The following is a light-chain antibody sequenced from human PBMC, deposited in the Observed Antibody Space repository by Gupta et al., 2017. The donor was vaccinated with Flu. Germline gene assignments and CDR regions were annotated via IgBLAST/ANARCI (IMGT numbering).Light chain of an antibody. CDR3: AAWDDSLNGHYV. Sequence: QPVLAQPPSASGPPRQRVAPYCSGCRSNIGSNSVNWYQPVPGTAPKLLIYGNNQRPSGVPDRFSGSKSGTSASLAISGLQSEDEADYYCAAWDDSLNGHYVFGTGTKVTVV. V-gene: IGLV1-44*01. J-gene: IGLJ1*01. CDR1: RSNIGSNS. CDR2: GNN.